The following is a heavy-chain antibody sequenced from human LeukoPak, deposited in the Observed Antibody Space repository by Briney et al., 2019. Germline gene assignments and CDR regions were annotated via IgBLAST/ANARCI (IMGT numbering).Heavy chain of an antibody. CDR3: ARDRFDDSNGYYYHSYYYMNV. J-gene: IGHJ6*03. D-gene: IGHD3-22*01. CDR2: IYTSGST. V-gene: IGHV4-4*07. CDR1: GGSISSYY. Sequence: SGTLSLTCTVSGGSISSYYWSWIRQPAGKGLEWIGRIYTSGSTNYNPSLKSRVTMSVDTSKNQFSLKLSSVTAADTAVYYCARDRFDDSNGYYYHSYYYMNVWGKGTTVTVSS.